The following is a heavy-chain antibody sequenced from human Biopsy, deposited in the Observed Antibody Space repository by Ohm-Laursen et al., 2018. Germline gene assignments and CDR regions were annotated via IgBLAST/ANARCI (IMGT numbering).Heavy chain of an antibody. V-gene: IGHV4-59*01. Sequence: GTLSLTCSVSGGSIISYYWTWIRQPPGKGLEWIGHVYNGGITNYNPSLKSRVTISKDTSKNQFSLQVNSVTAADTAVYYCARSPRDSFWSGSYKRGLWFDPWGRGTLVIVSS. J-gene: IGHJ5*02. D-gene: IGHD3-3*01. CDR2: VYNGGIT. CDR3: ARSPRDSFWSGSYKRGLWFDP. CDR1: GGSIISYY.